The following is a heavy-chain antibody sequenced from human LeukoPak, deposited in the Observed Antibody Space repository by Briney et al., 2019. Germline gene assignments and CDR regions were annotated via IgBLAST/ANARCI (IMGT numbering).Heavy chain of an antibody. CDR2: ISWNSGSI. J-gene: IGHJ3*02. V-gene: IGHV3-9*01. CDR3: AKDMGDGYNGDAFDI. Sequence: GGSLRPSCAASGFTFDDYAMHWVRQAPGKGLEWVSGISWNSGSIGYADSVKGRFTISRDNAKNSLYLQMNSLRAEDTALYYCAKDMGDGYNGDAFDIWGQGTMVTVSS. CDR1: GFTFDDYA. D-gene: IGHD5-24*01.